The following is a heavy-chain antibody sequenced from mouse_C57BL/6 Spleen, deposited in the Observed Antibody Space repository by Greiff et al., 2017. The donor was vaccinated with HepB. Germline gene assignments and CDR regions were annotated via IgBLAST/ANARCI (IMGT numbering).Heavy chain of an antibody. CDR3: ARDDGYRLTGCFDV. J-gene: IGHJ1*03. V-gene: IGHV3-6*01. CDR2: ISYDGSN. Sequence: VQLKESGPGLVKPSQSLSLTCSVTGYSITSGYYWNWIRQFPGNKLEWMGYISYDGSNNYNPSLKNRISITRDTSKSQFFLKLNSVTTEDTATYYCARDDGYRLTGCFDVWGTGTTDTVSS. D-gene: IGHD2-3*01. CDR1: GYSITSGYY.